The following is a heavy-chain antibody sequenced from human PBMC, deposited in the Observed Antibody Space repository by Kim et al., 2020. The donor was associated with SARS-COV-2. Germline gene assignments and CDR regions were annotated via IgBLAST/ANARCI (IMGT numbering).Heavy chain of an antibody. V-gene: IGHV3-9*01. D-gene: IGHD5-18*01. J-gene: IGHJ2*01. CDR2: ISWNSGSI. CDR1: GFTFDDYA. Sequence: GGSLRLSCAASGFTFDDYAMHWVRQAPGKGLEWVSGISWNSGSIGYADSVKGRFTISRDNAKNSLYLQMNSLRAEDTALYYCAKDMVDTAMVTRGYFDL. CDR3: AKDMVDTAMVTRGYFDL.